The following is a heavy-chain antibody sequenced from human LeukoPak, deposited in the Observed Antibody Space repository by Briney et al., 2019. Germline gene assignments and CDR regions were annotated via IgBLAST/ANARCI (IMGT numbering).Heavy chain of an antibody. D-gene: IGHD6-19*01. CDR2: INPSGGST. CDR3: ARGHIAVAGLSNDY. Sequence: ASVKVSCKASGYTFTSYDINWVRQATGQGLEWMGIINPSGGSTSYAQKFQGRVTMTRDTSTSTVYMELSSLRSEDTAVYYCARGHIAVAGLSNDYWGQGTLVTVSS. CDR1: GYTFTSYD. V-gene: IGHV1-46*01. J-gene: IGHJ4*02.